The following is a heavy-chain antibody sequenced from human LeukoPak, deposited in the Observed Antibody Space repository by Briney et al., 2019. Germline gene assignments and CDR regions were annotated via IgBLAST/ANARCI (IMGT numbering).Heavy chain of an antibody. CDR3: AKDLGTMIVVVDAFDI. J-gene: IGHJ3*02. D-gene: IGHD3-22*01. V-gene: IGHV3-23*01. Sequence: HPGGSLRLSCAASGFTFSSYAMSWVRQAPGKGLEWVSAISGSGGSTYYADSVKGRFTISRDNSKNTLYLQMNSLRAEDTAVYYCAKDLGTMIVVVDAFDIWSQGTMVTVSS. CDR2: ISGSGGST. CDR1: GFTFSSYA.